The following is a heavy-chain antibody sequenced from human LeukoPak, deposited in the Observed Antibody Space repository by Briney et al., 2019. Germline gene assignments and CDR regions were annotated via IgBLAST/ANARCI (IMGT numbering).Heavy chain of an antibody. CDR3: ATSSGGSYFGMDV. D-gene: IGHD6-25*01. V-gene: IGHV5-51*01. CDR1: GYSFSSQW. J-gene: IGHJ6*02. Sequence: GESLKISCKGSGYSFSSQWIGWVRQMPGKGLEWMGIIYPSDSDTRYSPSFQGRVTISADKSISTAYLQWSSLKASDTAMFYCATSSGGSYFGMDVWGQGTPVTVSS. CDR2: IYPSDSDT.